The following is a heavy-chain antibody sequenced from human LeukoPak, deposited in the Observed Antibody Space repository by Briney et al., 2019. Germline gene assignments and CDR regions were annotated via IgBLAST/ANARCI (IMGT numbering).Heavy chain of an antibody. CDR2: ISSSGSTI. V-gene: IGHV3-11*04. CDR1: GFTFSDYY. CDR3: ARVQEPAAIPPIYYYYYMDV. D-gene: IGHD2-2*01. J-gene: IGHJ6*03. Sequence: GGSLRLSCAASGFTFSDYYMSWIRQAPGKGLEWVSYISSSGSTIYYADSVKGRFTISRDNAKNSLYLQMSSLRAEDTAVYYCARVQEPAAIPPIYYYYYMDVWGKGTTVTVSS.